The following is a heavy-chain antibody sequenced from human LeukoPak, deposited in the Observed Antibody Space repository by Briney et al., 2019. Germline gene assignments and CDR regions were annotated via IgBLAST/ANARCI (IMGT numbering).Heavy chain of an antibody. V-gene: IGHV1-46*03. CDR2: INPSGGST. J-gene: IGHJ2*01. D-gene: IGHD3-10*01. Sequence: ASVKVSCKASGYTFTSYYMHWVRQAPGQGLEWMGIINPSGGSTSYAQKFQGRVTMTRDTPTSTVYMELSSLRSEDTAVYYCARAGSMVRGVIDWYFDLWGRGTLVTVSS. CDR1: GYTFTSYY. CDR3: ARAGSMVRGVIDWYFDL.